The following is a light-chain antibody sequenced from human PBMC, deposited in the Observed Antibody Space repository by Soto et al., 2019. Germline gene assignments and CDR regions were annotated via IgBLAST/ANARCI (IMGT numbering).Light chain of an antibody. CDR1: SSDVGAYNS. V-gene: IGLV2-14*03. J-gene: IGLJ1*01. CDR3: SSATSSSTYL. Sequence: QSALTQPASVSGSPGQSITISCTGTSSDVGAYNSVSWYQQHPDKAPKLIIFSVTSRTSGLSDRFSGSKSGNTASLTISGLRTEDEADYYCSSATSSSTYLFGTGTKLTVL. CDR2: SVT.